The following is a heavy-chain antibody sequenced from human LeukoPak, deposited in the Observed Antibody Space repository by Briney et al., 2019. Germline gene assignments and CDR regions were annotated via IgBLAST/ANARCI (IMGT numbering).Heavy chain of an antibody. D-gene: IGHD6-13*01. CDR2: ISAYNGNT. CDR3: ARAGASIAAAGISDY. Sequence: ASVKVSCKASGYTFTSYGIGWVRQAPGQGLEWMGWISAYNGNTNYAQKLQGRVTMTTDTSTSTAYMELRSLRSDDTAVYYCARAGASIAAAGISDYWGQGTLVTVSS. CDR1: GYTFTSYG. V-gene: IGHV1-18*01. J-gene: IGHJ4*02.